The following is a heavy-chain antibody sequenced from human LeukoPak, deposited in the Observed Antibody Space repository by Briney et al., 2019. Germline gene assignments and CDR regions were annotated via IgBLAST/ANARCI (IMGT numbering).Heavy chain of an antibody. CDR1: GFTVSSNY. Sequence: QSGGSLRLSCAASGFTVSSNYMSWVRQAPGKGLEWVSVIYSGGSTYYADSVKGRFTISRDNSKNTLYLQMNSLRAEDTAVYYCARGDSSGYYYYFDYWGQGTLVTVSS. D-gene: IGHD3-22*01. CDR3: ARGDSSGYYYYFDY. V-gene: IGHV3-53*01. CDR2: IYSGGST. J-gene: IGHJ4*02.